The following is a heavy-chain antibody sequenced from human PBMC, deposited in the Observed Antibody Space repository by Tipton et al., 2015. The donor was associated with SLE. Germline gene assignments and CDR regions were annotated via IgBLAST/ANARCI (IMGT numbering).Heavy chain of an antibody. V-gene: IGHV3-23*03. CDR2: IYSDGRT. J-gene: IGHJ3*01. Sequence: SLRLSCAASGFTFSSYAMSWVRQAPGKGLGWVSVIYSDGRTYYADSVKGRFTISRDNSKNTLYLQMNSLRAEDTAVYYCAAELVDAFDFWGQGTKVTVSS. CDR1: GFTFSSYA. CDR3: AAELVDAFDF. D-gene: IGHD6-13*01.